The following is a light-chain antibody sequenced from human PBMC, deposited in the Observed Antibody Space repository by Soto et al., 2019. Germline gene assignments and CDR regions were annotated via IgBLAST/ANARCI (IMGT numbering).Light chain of an antibody. CDR2: KAS. V-gene: IGKV1-5*03. J-gene: IGKJ1*01. CDR3: QKLNGSPWT. CDR1: QTISSW. Sequence: DIQMTQSPSTLSGSVGDRVTITCRASQTISSWFAWYQQKPGKAPKLLIYKASTLKSGVPSRFGGSRSGTEYTLTIGSLQPEDFATYYCQKLNGSPWTFGQGTKVDIK.